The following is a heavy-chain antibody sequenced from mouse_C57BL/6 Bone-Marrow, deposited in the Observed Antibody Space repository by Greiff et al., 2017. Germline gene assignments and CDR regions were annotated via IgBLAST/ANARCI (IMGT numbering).Heavy chain of an antibody. Sequence: EVHLVESGGGLVKPGGSLKLSCAASGFTFSSSTMSWVRQTTEKRLQWVAAISGGGGNTYYPDSVKGRFTISRDNDKNILYLQMSSLRSEDTALYYCSRQVTTVLATKYFDVWGTGTTVTASS. D-gene: IGHD1-1*01. CDR1: GFTFSSST. CDR3: SRQVTTVLATKYFDV. J-gene: IGHJ1*03. CDR2: ISGGGGNT. V-gene: IGHV5-9*01.